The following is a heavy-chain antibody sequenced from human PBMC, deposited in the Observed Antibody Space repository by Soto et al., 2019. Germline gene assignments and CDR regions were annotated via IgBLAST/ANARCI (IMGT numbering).Heavy chain of an antibody. CDR2: ISWNGGST. J-gene: IGHJ4*02. CDR1: GFTFDDYG. Sequence: GGSLRLSCAASGFTFDDYGMSWVRQVPGKGLEWVSGISWNGGSTGYADSVKGRFTVSRDNAKNSLYLQMNSLRAEDTAVYYCARREIQGPIDYWGQGTLVTVSS. CDR3: ARREIQGPIDY. V-gene: IGHV3-20*04. D-gene: IGHD1-26*01.